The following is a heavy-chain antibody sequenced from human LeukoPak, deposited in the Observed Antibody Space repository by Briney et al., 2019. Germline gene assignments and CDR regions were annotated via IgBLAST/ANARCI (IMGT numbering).Heavy chain of an antibody. J-gene: IGHJ6*04. Sequence: GASVKVSCKASGGTFSSYAISWVRQAPGQGLEWVEGIIPIFGTANYAQKFQGRVTITADESTSTAYMELSSLRSEDTAVYYCAKGVVAATHRYYYYYYGMDVWGKGTTVTVSS. D-gene: IGHD2-15*01. CDR3: AKGVVAATHRYYYYYYGMDV. V-gene: IGHV1-69*13. CDR1: GGTFSSYA. CDR2: IIPIFGTA.